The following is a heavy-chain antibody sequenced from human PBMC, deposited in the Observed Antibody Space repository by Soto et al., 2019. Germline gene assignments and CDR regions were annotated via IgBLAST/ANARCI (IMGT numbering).Heavy chain of an antibody. CDR3: APVARGTATTVVAAFEI. Sequence: QVQLQQWGAGLLKPSETLSLTCAVYGGFVSSGSYYWSWIRRPPGKGLEWIGEMSHSGGTHFNPSLKSRVTISVDTSKNQFSLKMSSVTAADTALYYCAPVARGTATTVVAAFEIWGPGTMVTVSS. D-gene: IGHD1-1*01. J-gene: IGHJ3*02. CDR1: GGFVSSGSYY. V-gene: IGHV4-34*01. CDR2: MSHSGGT.